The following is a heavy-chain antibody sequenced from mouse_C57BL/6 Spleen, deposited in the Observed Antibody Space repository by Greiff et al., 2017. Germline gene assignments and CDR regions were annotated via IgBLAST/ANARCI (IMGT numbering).Heavy chain of an antibody. V-gene: IGHV8-12*01. Sequence: QVQLKESGPGILQSSQTLSLTCSFSGFSLSTSGMGVSWIRQPSGKGLEWLAHIYWDDDKRYNPSLKSRLTLSKDTSRDQVFLKITSVDTADTATYYCARRAPSPYGSQYYYAMDYWGQGTSVTVSS. CDR2: IYWDDDK. J-gene: IGHJ4*01. D-gene: IGHD1-1*01. CDR1: GFSLSTSGMG. CDR3: ARRAPSPYGSQYYYAMDY.